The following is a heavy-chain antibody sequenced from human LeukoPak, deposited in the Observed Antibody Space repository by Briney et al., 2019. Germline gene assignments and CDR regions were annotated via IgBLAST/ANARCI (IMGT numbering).Heavy chain of an antibody. V-gene: IGHV1-8*01. CDR1: GYTFTSYD. J-gene: IGHJ3*02. D-gene: IGHD6-19*01. CDR3: ASLAVAGTDAFDI. CDR2: MDPNSGNT. Sequence: GASVKVSCKASGYTFTSYDINWVRQATGQGLEWMGWMDPNSGNTGYAQKFQGRVTMTRNTSISTAYMELSSLRSEDTAVYYCASLAVAGTDAFDIWGQGTMVTVSS.